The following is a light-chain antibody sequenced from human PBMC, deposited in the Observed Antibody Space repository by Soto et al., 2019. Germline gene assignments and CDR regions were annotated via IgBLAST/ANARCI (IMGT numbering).Light chain of an antibody. Sequence: SVLTQSPATLSLSPGERATLSCRASQSVSSYLAWYQQKPGQAPRLLIYDASNRATGIPARFSGSGSGTDFTLTISSLEPEDFAVYYGQQRSNWPPGLTFGGGTKVDIK. CDR1: QSVSSY. J-gene: IGKJ4*01. CDR3: QQRSNWPPGLT. CDR2: DAS. V-gene: IGKV3-11*01.